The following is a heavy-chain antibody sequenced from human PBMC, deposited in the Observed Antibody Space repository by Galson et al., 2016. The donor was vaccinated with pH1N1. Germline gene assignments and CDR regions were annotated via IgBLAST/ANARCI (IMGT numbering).Heavy chain of an antibody. V-gene: IGHV1-69*01. CDR1: GGTFNSNG. D-gene: IGHD2-2*01. J-gene: IGHJ6*02. Sequence: VKVSCKASGGTFNSNGLSWVRQAPGQGLEWMGRIIPILGTPNYAQKFQGKITITADESTSTAYMELTSLRSEDTALYYCATTTSVIVVVAAAMGDYYYGMDVWGQGTTVIVSS. CDR3: ATTTSVIVVVAAAMGDYYYGMDV. CDR2: IIPILGTP.